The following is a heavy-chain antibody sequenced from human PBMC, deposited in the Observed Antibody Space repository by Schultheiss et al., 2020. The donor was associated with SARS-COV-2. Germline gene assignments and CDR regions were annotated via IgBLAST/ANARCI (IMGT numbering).Heavy chain of an antibody. CDR1: GFTFSSYG. CDR2: IWYDGSNK. J-gene: IGHJ6*02. CDR3: ARASRAQQLVNYGMEV. D-gene: IGHD6-13*01. Sequence: GESLKISCAASGFTFSSYGMHWVRQAPGKGLEWVAVIWYDGSNKYYADSVKGRFTISRDNSKNTLYLQMNSLRAEDTAVYYCARASRAQQLVNYGMEVWGQGTTVTVSS. V-gene: IGHV3-33*01.